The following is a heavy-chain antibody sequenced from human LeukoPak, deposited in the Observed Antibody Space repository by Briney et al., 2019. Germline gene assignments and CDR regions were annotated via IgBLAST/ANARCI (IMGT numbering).Heavy chain of an antibody. CDR3: ARGRSGSEPN. CDR1: GGTFSSYA. Sequence: SVKVSCKASGGTFSSYAISWVRQAPGQGLEWMGRIIPIFGTANYAQKFQGRVTITTDESTSTAYMELSSLRAEDTAVYYCARGRSGSEPNWGQGTLVTVSS. J-gene: IGHJ4*02. V-gene: IGHV1-69*05. D-gene: IGHD3-10*01. CDR2: IIPIFGTA.